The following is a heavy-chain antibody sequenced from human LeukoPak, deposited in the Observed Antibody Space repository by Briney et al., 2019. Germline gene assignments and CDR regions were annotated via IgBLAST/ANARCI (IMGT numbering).Heavy chain of an antibody. CDR2: IYYSGNT. D-gene: IGHD3-10*01. CDR3: AVLDYYYSSGNYRYFDY. V-gene: IGHV4-39*01. CDR1: GGSISGSSYY. Sequence: SETLSLTCTVSGGSISGSSYYWDWLRQPPGKGLEWIGSIYYSGNTYYSPSLESRITMSVDASKNPFSLKLSSVTAADTAVYYCAVLDYYYSSGNYRYFDYWGQGTLVTASS. J-gene: IGHJ4*02.